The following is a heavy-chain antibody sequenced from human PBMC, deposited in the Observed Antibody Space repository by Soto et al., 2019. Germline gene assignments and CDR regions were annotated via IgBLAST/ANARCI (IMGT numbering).Heavy chain of an antibody. J-gene: IGHJ6*02. CDR1: GYTFTSYY. Sequence: GAAVKVSCKASGYTFTSYYMHWVRQAPGQGLEWMGIINPSGGSTSYAQKFQGRVTMTRDTSTSTVYMELCSLRSEDTAVYYCAREKYNWTYYYYGMDVWGQGTTVTVSS. CDR3: AREKYNWTYYYYGMDV. CDR2: INPSGGST. D-gene: IGHD1-20*01. V-gene: IGHV1-46*01.